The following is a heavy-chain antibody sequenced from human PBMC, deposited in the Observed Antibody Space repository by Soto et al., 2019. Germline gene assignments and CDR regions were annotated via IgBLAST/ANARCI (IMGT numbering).Heavy chain of an antibody. V-gene: IGHV1-69*01. CDR3: AGASDSTWYNWLDP. D-gene: IGHD5-18*01. CDR2: IIPTFGTT. J-gene: IGHJ5*02. CDR1: GGNFSSNG. Sequence: QVQLVQYGAEVKMPGSSVKVSCKAPGGNFSSNGIRWVRQAPGQGLEFMGGIIPTFGTTNYAHKFRGRVTITADESTGTAYMELSSLRSDDTAVYYCAGASDSTWYNWLDPWGQGTLVTVSS.